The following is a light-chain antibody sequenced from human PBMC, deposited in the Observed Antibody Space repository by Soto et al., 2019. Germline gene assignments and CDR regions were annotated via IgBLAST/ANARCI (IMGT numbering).Light chain of an antibody. CDR1: QRISSW. J-gene: IGKJ1*01. CDR3: QQYNGHSPWT. CDR2: DAS. V-gene: IGKV1-5*01. Sequence: DIQMTQSPSTLSASVGDRVTITCRASQRISSWLAWYQQKPGKAPKLLIYDASSLESGVPSRFSGSGSGTEFTLTISGLQPDDFATYYYQQYNGHSPWTFGQGTKVEIK.